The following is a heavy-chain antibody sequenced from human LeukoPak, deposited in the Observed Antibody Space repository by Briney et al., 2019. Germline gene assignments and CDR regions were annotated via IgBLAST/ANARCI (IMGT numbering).Heavy chain of an antibody. CDR2: IYSSVST. J-gene: IGHJ4*02. CDR3: AYSGSYGHLGY. CDR1: GGSISSNAYY. V-gene: IGHV4-39*01. Sequence: SETLSLTSTVSGGSISSNAYYWAWIRQPPGKGLEWIGSIYSSVSTYYNPSLKSRVTISVDTSKNQFSLRLSSVTAADTALYYCAYSGSYGHLGYWGQGIPVTVAS. D-gene: IGHD1-26*01.